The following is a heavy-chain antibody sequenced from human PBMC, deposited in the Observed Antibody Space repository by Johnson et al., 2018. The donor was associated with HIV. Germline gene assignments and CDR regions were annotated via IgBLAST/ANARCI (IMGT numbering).Heavy chain of an antibody. CDR2: ISGSGGSI. D-gene: IGHD2-15*01. Sequence: VQLVESGGGLVQPGESLRLSCAASGFTVSSNYMSWVRQAPGKGLEWVSSISGSGGSIGYADSVKGRFTISRDNAKNSLYLQMNSLRAEDTALYYCAKDIRRGWWQNPDAFDIWGQGTMVTVSS. V-gene: IGHV3-9*01. J-gene: IGHJ3*02. CDR3: AKDIRRGWWQNPDAFDI. CDR1: GFTVSSNY.